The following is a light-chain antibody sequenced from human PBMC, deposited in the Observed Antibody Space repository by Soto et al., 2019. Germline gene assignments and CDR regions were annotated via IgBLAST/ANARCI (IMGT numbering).Light chain of an antibody. J-gene: IGKJ5*01. CDR3: QQYDNLPT. V-gene: IGKV1-33*01. CDR1: QDISNY. CDR2: DAS. Sequence: DIQMTQSPSSLSASVLDRFTITCQASQDISNYLNWYQQKPGKAPKLLIYDASNLETGVPSRFSGSGSGTDFTFTISSLQPEDIATYYCQQYDNLPTFGQGTRLEIK.